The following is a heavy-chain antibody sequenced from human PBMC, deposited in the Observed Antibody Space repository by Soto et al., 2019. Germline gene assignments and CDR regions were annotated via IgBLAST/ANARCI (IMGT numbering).Heavy chain of an antibody. CDR2: ISYDGTNK. CDR3: AKDRDRHAVAAYYFDY. D-gene: IGHD6-19*01. V-gene: IGHV3-30*18. Sequence: QVQLVESGGGVVQPGRSLRLSCAASGFTFSSYGMHWDRQAPGKGLEWVAVISYDGTNKYYADSVKGRFTISRDNSKNTLYLQMNSLRDEDTALHYCAKDRDRHAVAAYYFDYWGQGTLVTVSS. J-gene: IGHJ4*02. CDR1: GFTFSSYG.